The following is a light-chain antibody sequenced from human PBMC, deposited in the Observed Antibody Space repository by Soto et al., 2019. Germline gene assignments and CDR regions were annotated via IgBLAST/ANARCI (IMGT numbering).Light chain of an antibody. J-gene: IGKJ1*01. V-gene: IGKV3-15*01. Sequence: EIVMTQSPGTLSVSPGERATLSCRASQSVNSNLAWYQQKPGQAPRLLIYGASSRASGIPARFSGSGSGTEFTLTISGLQSEDFAVYSCQQYNTWPRTLGQGTKVDIK. CDR3: QQYNTWPRT. CDR2: GAS. CDR1: QSVNSN.